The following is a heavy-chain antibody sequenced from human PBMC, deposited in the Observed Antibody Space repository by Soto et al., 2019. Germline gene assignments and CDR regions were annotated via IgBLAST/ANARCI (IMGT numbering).Heavy chain of an antibody. V-gene: IGHV3-13*01. D-gene: IGHD4-17*01. J-gene: IGHJ4*02. CDR2: IGIAGDT. CDR1: GFAFSRHD. Sequence: EVHLVASGGGLIQPGGSLRLSCAASGFAFSRHDMHWVRQPTGRGLEWVSSIGIAGDTHYSGSVKGRFTLSRENAKNSLYLLMNSLRAGDTAVYYCVRGDDGLFDYWGQGILVTVSS. CDR3: VRGDDGLFDY.